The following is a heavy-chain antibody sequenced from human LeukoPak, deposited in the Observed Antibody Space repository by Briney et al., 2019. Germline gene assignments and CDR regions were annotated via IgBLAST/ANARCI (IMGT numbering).Heavy chain of an antibody. CDR2: IKRDESAI. V-gene: IGHV3-7*01. J-gene: IGHJ4*02. D-gene: IGHD1-1*01. Sequence: GGSLRLSCAASGFTFSGSWMSWVRQAPGKGLEWVASIKRDESAIFYLASVKGRFTISRDNARNLLFLQMNTLRAEDTAVYYCAKLLGDATTYDYWGQGALVTVSS. CDR3: AKLLGDATTYDY. CDR1: GFTFSGSW.